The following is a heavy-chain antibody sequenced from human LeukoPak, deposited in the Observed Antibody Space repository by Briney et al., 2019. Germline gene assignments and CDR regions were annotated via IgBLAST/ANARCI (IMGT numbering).Heavy chain of an antibody. Sequence: PGRSLRLSCAASGFTFSSYAMHWVRQAPGKGLEWVAYISSSSSTTHYADSVTGRFSISRDNAKSSLYLQMNSLRVEDTAVYHCARDLYSGSYYDFDYWGQGTLVTVSS. D-gene: IGHD1-26*01. CDR2: ISSSSSTT. J-gene: IGHJ4*02. CDR1: GFTFSSYA. CDR3: ARDLYSGSYYDFDY. V-gene: IGHV3-48*01.